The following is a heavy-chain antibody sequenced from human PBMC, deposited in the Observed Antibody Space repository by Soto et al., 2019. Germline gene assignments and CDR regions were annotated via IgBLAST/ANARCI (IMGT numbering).Heavy chain of an antibody. D-gene: IGHD3-3*01. CDR3: ARVSYDFWSGYHSSYWFDP. CDR2: IYYSGST. Sequence: SETLSLTCTVSGGSISSYYWSWIRQPPGKGLEWIGYIYYSGSTNYNPSLKSRVTISVDTSKNQFSLKLSSVTAADTAVYYCARVSYDFWSGYHSSYWFDPWGQGTLVTVSS. V-gene: IGHV4-59*01. J-gene: IGHJ5*02. CDR1: GGSISSYY.